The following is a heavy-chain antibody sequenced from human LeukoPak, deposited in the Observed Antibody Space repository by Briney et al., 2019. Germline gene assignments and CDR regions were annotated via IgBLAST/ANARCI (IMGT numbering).Heavy chain of an antibody. Sequence: GGSLRLSCAASGFTFSSYSMNWVRQAPGKGLEWVSSISSSSSYIYYADSVKVRFTISRDNAKNSLYLQMNSLRAEDTAVYYCARDMVVNAIRTWYFDLWGRGTLVTVSS. J-gene: IGHJ2*01. CDR3: ARDMVVNAIRTWYFDL. CDR1: GFTFSSYS. D-gene: IGHD2-21*01. CDR2: ISSSSSYI. V-gene: IGHV3-21*01.